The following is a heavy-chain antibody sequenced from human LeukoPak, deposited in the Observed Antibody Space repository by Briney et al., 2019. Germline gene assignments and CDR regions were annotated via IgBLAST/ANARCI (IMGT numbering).Heavy chain of an antibody. Sequence: GGSLRLSCAASGFTFSSYAMSWVRQAPGKGLEWVGFIRSKAYGGTTEYAASVKGRFTISRDDSKSIAYLQMNSPKTEDTAVYYCTRVGYYPDYWGQGTLVTVSS. CDR1: GFTFSSYA. V-gene: IGHV3-49*04. J-gene: IGHJ4*02. D-gene: IGHD3-3*01. CDR3: TRVGYYPDY. CDR2: IRSKAYGGTT.